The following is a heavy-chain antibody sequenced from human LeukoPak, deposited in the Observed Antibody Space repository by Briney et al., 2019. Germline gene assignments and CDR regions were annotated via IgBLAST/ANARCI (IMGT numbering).Heavy chain of an antibody. Sequence: ASVKVSCKASGGTFSSYAISWVRQAPGQGLEWMGGIIPIFGTANYAQKFQGRVTMTRDTSISTAYMELSRLRSDDTAVYYCAREYDFWSGYYGYFDYWGQGTLVTVSS. D-gene: IGHD3-3*01. V-gene: IGHV1-69*05. J-gene: IGHJ4*02. CDR2: IIPIFGTA. CDR1: GGTFSSYA. CDR3: AREYDFWSGYYGYFDY.